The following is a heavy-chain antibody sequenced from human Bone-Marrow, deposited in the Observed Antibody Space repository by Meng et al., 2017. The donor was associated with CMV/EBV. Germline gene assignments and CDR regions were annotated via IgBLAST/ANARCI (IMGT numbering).Heavy chain of an antibody. D-gene: IGHD3-16*01. Sequence: GSLRLSCAVSGGSIGSSNWWSWVRQPPGKGLEWIGEIYHSGSTNYNPSLKSRVTISVDKSKNQFSLKLSSVTAADTAVYYCASWGPYYYGMNVWGQGTTVTVSS. CDR2: IYHSGST. J-gene: IGHJ6*02. CDR3: ASWGPYYYGMNV. CDR1: GGSIGSSNW. V-gene: IGHV4-4*02.